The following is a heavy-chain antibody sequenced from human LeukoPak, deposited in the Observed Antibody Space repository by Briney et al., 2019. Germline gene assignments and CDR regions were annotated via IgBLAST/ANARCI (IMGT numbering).Heavy chain of an antibody. CDR3: AKSRAYCGGDCYSWNLDY. D-gene: IGHD2-21*02. CDR1: GFTLSSYW. J-gene: IGHJ4*02. Sequence: GGSLRLSCAASGFTLSSYWMTWVRQAPGRGLEWVANIKQDGSEKYYVDSVKGRFTISRDNAKNSLYLQMNSLRAEDTAVYYCAKSRAYCGGDCYSWNLDYWGQGTLVTVSS. V-gene: IGHV3-7*03. CDR2: IKQDGSEK.